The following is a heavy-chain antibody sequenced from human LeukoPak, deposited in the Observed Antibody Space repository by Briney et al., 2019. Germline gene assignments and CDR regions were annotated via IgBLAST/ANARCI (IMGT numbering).Heavy chain of an antibody. CDR1: AGSISSTIYY. Sequence: SETLSLTCTVSAGSISSTIYYWGWIRQPPGKGLAWIGNIFYSGTTYYNPSLKSRVTISVDTFKNQFSLRLSSVTAADTAVYYCTRHALPTPCGDYKRGWFDPWGQGTLVTVSS. CDR2: IFYSGTT. D-gene: IGHD4-17*01. J-gene: IGHJ5*02. CDR3: TRHALPTPCGDYKRGWFDP. V-gene: IGHV4-39*01.